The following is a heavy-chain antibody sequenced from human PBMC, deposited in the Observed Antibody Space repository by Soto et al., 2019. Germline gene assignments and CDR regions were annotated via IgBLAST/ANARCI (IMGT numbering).Heavy chain of an antibody. CDR2: IFHSGIT. J-gene: IGHJ5*01. D-gene: IGHD3-22*01. V-gene: IGHV4-59*11. CDR1: GDSFSNHY. Sequence: SETLSLTCTISGDSFSNHYWTWIRQSPGKGLEWIGYIFHSGITDYNPSVKSRVTISIDKSRNLFSLNLTSVTAADTAVYYCAXDRYFYDSRGYYRTLDSWGQGTLVTVSS. CDR3: AXDRYFYDSRGYYRTLDS.